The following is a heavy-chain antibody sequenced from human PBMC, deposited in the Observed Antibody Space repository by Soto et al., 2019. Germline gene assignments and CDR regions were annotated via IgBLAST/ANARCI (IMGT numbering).Heavy chain of an antibody. CDR1: GFTVSNNF. J-gene: IGHJ3*02. D-gene: IGHD3-22*01. CDR2: IYSGGNT. CDR3: ARAEYYYDSSGGGAFDI. Sequence: GGSLRLSCAASGFTVSNNFMSWVRQAPGKGLEWVSVIYSGGNTYYADSVKGRFTISRDNSKNTLYLQMNSLRAEDTAVYYCARAEYYYDSSGGGAFDIWGQGTMVTVSS. V-gene: IGHV3-53*05.